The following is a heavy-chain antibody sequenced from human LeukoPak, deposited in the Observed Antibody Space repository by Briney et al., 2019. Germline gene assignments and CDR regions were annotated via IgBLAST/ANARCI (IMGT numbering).Heavy chain of an antibody. CDR1: GFTFSSYW. D-gene: IGHD4-11*01. CDR2: IKQDGSEK. CDR3: AREYSNNVFSYFDY. Sequence: GGSLRLSCAASGFTFSSYWMSWVRQAPGKGLEWVANIKQDGSEKYYVDSVKGRFTISRDNAKNSLYLQMNSLRAEDTAVYYCAREYSNNVFSYFDYWGQGTLVTVSS. J-gene: IGHJ4*02. V-gene: IGHV3-7*01.